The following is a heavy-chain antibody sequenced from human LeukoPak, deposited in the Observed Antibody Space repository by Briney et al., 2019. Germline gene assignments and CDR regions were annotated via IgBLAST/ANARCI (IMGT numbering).Heavy chain of an antibody. J-gene: IGHJ4*02. V-gene: IGHV3-7*01. CDR1: GFTFSSYW. D-gene: IGHD5-24*01. CDR3: ARVAEGWPPAY. CDR2: IKQDGSEK. Sequence: GGSLRLSCAASGFTFSSYWMSWVRQAPGKGLEWVANIKQDGSEKYYVDSVKGRFTISRDNSKNTLYLQMNSLRAEDTAVYYCARVAEGWPPAYWGQGTLVTVSS.